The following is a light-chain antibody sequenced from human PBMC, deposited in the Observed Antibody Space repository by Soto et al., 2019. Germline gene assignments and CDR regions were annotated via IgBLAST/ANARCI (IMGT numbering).Light chain of an antibody. J-gene: IGKJ1*01. CDR3: RQYGFSFSA. CDR1: QSVSSTY. V-gene: IGKV3-20*01. CDR2: GAS. Sequence: EILLTQSPGTLSLSPGERATLTCRASQSVSSTYLSWYQLIPGQAPRLLIYGASTRATGIPDRFSGSGSGTDFTLTISRLEPEDFAVYYCRQYGFSFSAFGQGTKVDI.